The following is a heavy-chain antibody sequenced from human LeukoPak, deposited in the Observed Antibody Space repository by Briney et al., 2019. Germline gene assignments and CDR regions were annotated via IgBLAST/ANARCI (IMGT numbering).Heavy chain of an antibody. CDR1: GGSFSSFV. D-gene: IGHD1-26*01. J-gene: IGHJ4*02. V-gene: IGHV1-2*02. CDR3: ARMPSSRYSNYFDY. Sequence: ASVKVSCKASGGSFSSFVITWVRQAPGQGLEWMGWINPNSGGTNYAQKFQGRVTMTRDTSTSTVYMELSSLRSEDTAVYYCARMPSSRYSNYFDYWGQGTLVTVSS. CDR2: INPNSGGT.